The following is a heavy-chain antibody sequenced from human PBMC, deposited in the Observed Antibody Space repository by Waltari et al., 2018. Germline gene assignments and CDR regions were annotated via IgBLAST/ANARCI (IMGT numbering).Heavy chain of an antibody. J-gene: IGHJ6*02. CDR1: GYTFTSYA. D-gene: IGHD4-4*01. V-gene: IGHV1-3*01. CDR3: ASSTVTTSTNDYYYYYAMDV. CDR2: INAGNGNT. Sequence: QVQLVQSGAEVKKPGASVKVSCKASGYTFTSYAMHWVRQAPGQRLEWMGWINAGNGNTKYSQKFQGRVTITRDTSASTAYMELSSLRSEDTAVYYCASSTVTTSTNDYYYYYAMDVWGQGTTVTVSS.